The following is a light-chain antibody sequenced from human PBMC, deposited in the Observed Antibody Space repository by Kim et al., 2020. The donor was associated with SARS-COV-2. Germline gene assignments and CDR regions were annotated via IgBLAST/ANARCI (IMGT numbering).Light chain of an antibody. J-gene: IGKJ2*02. CDR2: GAS. CDR1: QSVSSN. Sequence: SVSPGESATLSCRASQSVSSNLAWYQQKPGQAPRLLIYGASTRATGIPASFSGSGSGTEFTLTISSLQSEDFAVYYCQQYNNWRGTFGQGTKLEI. CDR3: QQYNNWRGT. V-gene: IGKV3-15*01.